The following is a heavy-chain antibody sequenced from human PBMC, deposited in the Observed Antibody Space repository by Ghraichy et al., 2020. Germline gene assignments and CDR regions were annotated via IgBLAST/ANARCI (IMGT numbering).Heavy chain of an antibody. V-gene: IGHV3-48*01. J-gene: IGHJ6*02. CDR3: ASDRHDGGANYYGGFNGLDV. CDR2: ISRSTSTI. CDR1: GLTFSDFS. D-gene: IGHD3-22*01. Sequence: GGSLRLSCAASGLTFSDFSLHWVRQAPGKGLEWISYISRSTSTIYYAESVEGRFTIARDNAKKSLSLQMNSLRVEDTAVYYCASDRHDGGANYYGGFNGLDVWGQGTTVTVSS.